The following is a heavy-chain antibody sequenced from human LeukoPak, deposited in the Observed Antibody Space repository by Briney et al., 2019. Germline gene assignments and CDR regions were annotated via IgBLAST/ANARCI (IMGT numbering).Heavy chain of an antibody. V-gene: IGHV3-21*01. CDR2: ISSSSSYI. J-gene: IGHJ4*02. D-gene: IGHD3-10*01. Sequence: PGGSLRLSCAASGFTFSSYSMNWVRQAPGKGLEWVSSISSSSSYIYYADSVKGRFTISRDNAKNSLYLQMNSLRAEDTAVYYCARDRTSYYYGSGSYSRGLPFDYWGQGTLVTVSS. CDR3: ARDRTSYYYGSGSYSRGLPFDY. CDR1: GFTFSSYS.